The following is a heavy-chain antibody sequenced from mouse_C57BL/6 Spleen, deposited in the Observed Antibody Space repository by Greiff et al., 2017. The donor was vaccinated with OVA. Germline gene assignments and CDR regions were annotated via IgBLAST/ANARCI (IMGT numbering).Heavy chain of an antibody. Sequence: QVQLQQSGPELVKPGASVKISCKASGYAFSSSWMNWVKQRPGKGLEWIGRIYPGDGDTNYNGKFKGKATLTADKSSSTAYMQLSSLTSEDSAVYVCASSQGDYSNYYFDYWGQGTTLTVSS. CDR3: ASSQGDYSNYYFDY. D-gene: IGHD2-5*01. CDR1: GYAFSSSW. V-gene: IGHV1-82*01. J-gene: IGHJ2*01. CDR2: IYPGDGDT.